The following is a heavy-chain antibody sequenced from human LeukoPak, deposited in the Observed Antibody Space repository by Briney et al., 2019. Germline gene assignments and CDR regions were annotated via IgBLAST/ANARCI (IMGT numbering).Heavy chain of an antibody. D-gene: IGHD6-19*01. CDR2: ISSSGSTI. Sequence: PGGSLRLSCAASGFTFSSYEMNWVRQAPGKGLEWVSYISSSGSTIYYADSVKGRFTISRDNAKNSLYLQMNSLRAEDTAVYYCARGLVGSSGFDYWGQGTLVTVSS. V-gene: IGHV3-48*03. J-gene: IGHJ4*02. CDR1: GFTFSSYE. CDR3: ARGLVGSSGFDY.